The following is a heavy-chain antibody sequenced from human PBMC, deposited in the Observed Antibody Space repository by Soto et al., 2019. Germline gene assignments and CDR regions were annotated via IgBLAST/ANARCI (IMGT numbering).Heavy chain of an antibody. CDR3: ARGANDFWSGYIVYYYYYYMDV. Sequence: GGSLRLSCAASGFTFSSYWMSWVRQAPGKGLEWVANIKQDGSEKYYVDSVKGRFTISRDNAKNSLYLQMNSLRAEDTAVYYCARGANDFWSGYIVYYYYYYMDVWGKGTTVTVSS. D-gene: IGHD3-3*01. J-gene: IGHJ6*03. CDR2: IKQDGSEK. V-gene: IGHV3-7*01. CDR1: GFTFSSYW.